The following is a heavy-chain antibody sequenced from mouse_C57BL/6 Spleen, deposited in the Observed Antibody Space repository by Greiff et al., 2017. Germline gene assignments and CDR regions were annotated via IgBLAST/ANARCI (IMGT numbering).Heavy chain of an antibody. Sequence: QVQLQQPGAELVKPGASVKMSCKASGYTFTSYWITWVKQRPGQGLEWIGDIYPGSGSPNYNEKFKRKAKQTIDTSSSTAYMQLSRLTSEDSAGYYCAREWLLFDYWGQGTTLTVSS. CDR2: IYPGSGSP. CDR1: GYTFTSYW. V-gene: IGHV1-55*01. D-gene: IGHD1-1*01. CDR3: AREWLLFDY. J-gene: IGHJ2*01.